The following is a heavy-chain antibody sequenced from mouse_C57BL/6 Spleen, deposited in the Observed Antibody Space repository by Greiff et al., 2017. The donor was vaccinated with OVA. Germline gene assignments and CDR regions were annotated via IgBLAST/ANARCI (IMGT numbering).Heavy chain of an antibody. CDR3: THYYGSNFDY. CDR2: IYPRSGNT. CDR1: GYTFTSYG. J-gene: IGHJ2*01. D-gene: IGHD1-1*01. Sequence: VKLQESGAELARPGASVKLSCKASGYTFTSYGISWVKQRTGQGLEWIGEIYPRSGNTYYNEKFKGKATLTADKSSSTAYMELRSLTSEDSAVYFCTHYYGSNFDYWGQGTTLTVSS. V-gene: IGHV1-81*01.